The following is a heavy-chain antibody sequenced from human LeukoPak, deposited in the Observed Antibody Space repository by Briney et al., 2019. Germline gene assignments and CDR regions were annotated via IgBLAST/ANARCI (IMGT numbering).Heavy chain of an antibody. J-gene: IGHJ6*03. Sequence: ASVSVSCKASGGTFSIDTISGVPQAPGQGVGWMGRIIPIVGVANYAQKSQGRVPITADKSTSRASLALSRRTLEATAGYYGESADIVVVPAAHTYYYCMDVWGKGTKVTVSS. CDR1: GGTFSIDT. V-gene: IGHV1-69*02. CDR3: ESADIVVVPAAHTYYYCMDV. CDR2: IIPIVGVA. D-gene: IGHD2-2*01.